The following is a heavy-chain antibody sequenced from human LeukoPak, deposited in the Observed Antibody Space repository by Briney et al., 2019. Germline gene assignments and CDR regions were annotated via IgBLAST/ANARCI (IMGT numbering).Heavy chain of an antibody. J-gene: IGHJ5*02. D-gene: IGHD2-2*01. CDR2: INHSGST. Sequence: TSETLSLTCTVSGGSISSYYWSWIRQPPGKGLEWIGEINHSGSTNYNPSLKSRVTISVDTSKNQFSLKLSSVTAADTAVYYCAREGYCSSTSCYLRPRWFDPWGQGTLVTVSS. CDR3: AREGYCSSTSCYLRPRWFDP. V-gene: IGHV4-34*01. CDR1: GGSISSYY.